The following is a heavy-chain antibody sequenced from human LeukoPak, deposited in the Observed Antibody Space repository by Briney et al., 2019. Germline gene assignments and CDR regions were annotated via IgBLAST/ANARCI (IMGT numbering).Heavy chain of an antibody. CDR1: GFTFTSSA. V-gene: IGHV1-58*02. CDR2: IVVGSGNT. D-gene: IGHD4-17*01. CDR3: AADSTYGDNWYFDL. Sequence: ASVKVSCKASGFTFTSSAMQWLRQARGQRLEWIGWIVVGSGNTNYAQKFQERVTITRDMSTSTAYMELSSLRSEDTAVYYCAADSTYGDNWYFDLWGRGTLVTVSS. J-gene: IGHJ2*01.